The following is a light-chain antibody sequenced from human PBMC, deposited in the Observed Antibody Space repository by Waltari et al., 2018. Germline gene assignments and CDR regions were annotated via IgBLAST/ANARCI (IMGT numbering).Light chain of an antibody. CDR3: CSYAGSNNVV. V-gene: IGLV2-8*01. Sequence: QSVLTQPPSASGSPGQSVTISCTGTSSDVGGYNYVSWYQQHPGKAPKVMIYEVSKGPAGVPDRCSGSKSGNTASLTVAGLQAEDEADYYCCSYAGSNNVVFGGGTKLTVL. CDR2: EVS. CDR1: SSDVGGYNY. J-gene: IGLJ2*01.